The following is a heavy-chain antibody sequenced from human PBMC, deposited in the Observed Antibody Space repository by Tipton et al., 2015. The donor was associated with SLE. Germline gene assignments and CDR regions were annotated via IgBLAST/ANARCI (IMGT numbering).Heavy chain of an antibody. D-gene: IGHD6-13*01. CDR1: GFTFSSYW. J-gene: IGHJ3*02. CDR3: ARARYSSSWVGNAFDI. Sequence: GSLRLSCAASGFTFSSYWMSWVRQAPGKGLEWVANIKQDGSEKYYVDSVKGRFTISRDNAKNSLYLQMNSLRAEDTAVYYCARARYSSSWVGNAFDIWGQGTMVTVSS. V-gene: IGHV3-7*01. CDR2: IKQDGSEK.